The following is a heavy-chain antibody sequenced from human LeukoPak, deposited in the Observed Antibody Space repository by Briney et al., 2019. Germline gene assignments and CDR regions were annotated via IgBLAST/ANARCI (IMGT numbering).Heavy chain of an antibody. CDR2: IYTSGST. Sequence: SETLSLTCTVSGGSISSYYWSWIRQPAGKGLEWIGRIYTSGSTNYNPSLKSRVTMSVDTSKNQFSLKLSSVTAADTAVYYCARDDTGLWFGELFPPNYGMDVWGQGTTVTVSS. CDR1: GGSISSYY. D-gene: IGHD3-10*01. J-gene: IGHJ6*02. V-gene: IGHV4-4*07. CDR3: ARDDTGLWFGELFPPNYGMDV.